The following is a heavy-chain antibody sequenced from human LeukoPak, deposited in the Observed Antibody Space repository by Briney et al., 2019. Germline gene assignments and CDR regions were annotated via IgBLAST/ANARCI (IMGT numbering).Heavy chain of an antibody. CDR1: GFTFSNYG. Sequence: PGGSLRLSCAASGFTFSNYGMHWVRQAPGKGLEWVAVTSYDGSSKYYADSVKGRFTISRDNSKNTLYLQMNSLRAEDTAVYYCAKDRIAAAGSNWFDPWGQGTLVTVSS. J-gene: IGHJ5*02. CDR3: AKDRIAAAGSNWFDP. D-gene: IGHD6-13*01. CDR2: TSYDGSSK. V-gene: IGHV3-30*18.